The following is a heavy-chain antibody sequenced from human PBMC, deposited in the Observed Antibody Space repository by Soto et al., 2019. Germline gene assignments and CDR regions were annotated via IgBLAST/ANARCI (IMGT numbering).Heavy chain of an antibody. CDR2: VNPNSNET. Sequence: QVQLVQSGAEVKKPGASVKVSCEASGYTFSSYHISWVRQASGQGLEWMGWVNPNSNETDYAQKFQGRVTMTGNTSRRTDYMELSSLRSDDTAVYYCVRSGRRSGIDYWGQGTLVTVSS. J-gene: IGHJ4*02. CDR1: GYTFSSYH. CDR3: VRSGRRSGIDY. D-gene: IGHD5-12*01. V-gene: IGHV1-8*01.